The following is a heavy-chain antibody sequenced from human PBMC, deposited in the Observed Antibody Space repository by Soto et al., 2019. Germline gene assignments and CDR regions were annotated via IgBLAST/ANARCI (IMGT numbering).Heavy chain of an antibody. D-gene: IGHD2-2*01. J-gene: IGHJ5*02. CDR2: IIPILGIA. CDR1: GGTFISYT. Sequence: GASVKVSCKASGGTFISYTISWVRQAPGQGLEWMGRIIPILGIANYAQKFQGRVTITADKSTSTAYMELSSLRSEDTAVYYCAIGDGDQYCSSNSCYTNWFDTWVQGTLVTVSS. V-gene: IGHV1-69*02. CDR3: AIGDGDQYCSSNSCYTNWFDT.